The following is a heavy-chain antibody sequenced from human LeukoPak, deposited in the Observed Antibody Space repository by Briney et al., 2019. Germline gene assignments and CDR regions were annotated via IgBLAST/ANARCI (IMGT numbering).Heavy chain of an antibody. CDR3: AKGEGGYGDCFDY. D-gene: IGHD4-17*01. J-gene: IGHJ4*02. CDR2: ISGSGGST. CDR1: GFTFSSYA. Sequence: GGSLRLSCAASGFTFSSYAMSWVRQAPGKGLEWDSAISGSGGSTYYADSVKGRFTISRDNSKDTLYLQMNSLRAEDTAVYYCAKGEGGYGDCFDYWGQGTLVTVSS. V-gene: IGHV3-23*01.